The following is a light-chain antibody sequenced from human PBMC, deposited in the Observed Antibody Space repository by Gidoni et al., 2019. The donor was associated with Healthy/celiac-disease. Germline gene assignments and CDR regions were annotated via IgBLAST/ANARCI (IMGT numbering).Light chain of an antibody. CDR2: GAS. CDR3: QQYGSSPSIT. Sequence: EIVLTQSPGTLSLSPGERATLPCRASQSVSSSYLAWYQQKPGQAPRLLIYGASSRATGIPDSFSGSGSGTDFTLTISRLEPEDFAVYYCQQYGSSPSITFGQGTRLEIK. V-gene: IGKV3-20*01. J-gene: IGKJ5*01. CDR1: QSVSSSY.